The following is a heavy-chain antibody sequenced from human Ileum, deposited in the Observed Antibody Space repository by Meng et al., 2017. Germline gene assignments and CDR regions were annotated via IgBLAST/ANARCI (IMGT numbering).Heavy chain of an antibody. CDR2: ISHSGST. CDR3: ARHGGYYQGF. Sequence: QVPLQGSGPGLVKPSGTLSLTCAVSSGSITSDTYWSWVRLPPGKGLEWIGQISHSGSTFYNPSLKSRVTMSVDKSKSQFSLMLTSVTAADTAVYYCARHGGYYQGFWGQGTLVTVSS. CDR1: SGSITSDTY. J-gene: IGHJ4*02. D-gene: IGHD4-23*01. V-gene: IGHV4-4*02.